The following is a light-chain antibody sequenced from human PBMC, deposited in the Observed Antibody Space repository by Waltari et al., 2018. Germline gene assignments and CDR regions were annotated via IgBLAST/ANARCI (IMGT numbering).Light chain of an antibody. Sequence: VFTQPHSVSGSPGQTVTISCTRSSDNIASKYVQWYQQRPGSAQTQGIYKDNQSPSGVPDRFSGSIDSSSNSASLTISGLKSEEEADYYCQSADGTYNPLFGGGTRLIVL. CDR2: KDN. J-gene: IGLJ2*01. CDR3: QSADGTYNPL. CDR1: SDNIASKY. V-gene: IGLV6-57*03.